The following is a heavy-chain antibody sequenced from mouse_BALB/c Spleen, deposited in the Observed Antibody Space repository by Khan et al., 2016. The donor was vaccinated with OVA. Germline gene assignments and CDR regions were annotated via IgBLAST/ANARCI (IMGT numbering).Heavy chain of an antibody. CDR1: GFNIKDTY. CDR3: TTRYGNPFAY. Sequence: EVQLQQSGAELVKPGASVKLSCTASGFNIKDTYIHWVKQRPEQGPEWIGRIDPANGDTKYDPKFQDKAPITADTSSNTAYLHLSILTSEDTAVYYGTTRYGNPFAYWGQGTLVTVSA. J-gene: IGHJ3*01. V-gene: IGHV14-3*02. D-gene: IGHD2-1*01. CDR2: IDPANGDT.